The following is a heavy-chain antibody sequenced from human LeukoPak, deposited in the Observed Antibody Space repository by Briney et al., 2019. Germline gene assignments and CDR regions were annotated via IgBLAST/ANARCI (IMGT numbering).Heavy chain of an antibody. J-gene: IGHJ4*02. CDR2: INPNSGGT. D-gene: IGHD3-22*01. CDR3: ARDVFTTYDTGGGYFDY. V-gene: IGHV1-2*02. Sequence: ASVKVSCKASGYTFTGYYMHWVRQAPGQGLEWVGWINPNSGGTNYAQKFQGRVTMTRDTSISTAYMELSRLRSDDTAVYYCARDVFTTYDTGGGYFDYWGQGTLVTVSS. CDR1: GYTFTGYY.